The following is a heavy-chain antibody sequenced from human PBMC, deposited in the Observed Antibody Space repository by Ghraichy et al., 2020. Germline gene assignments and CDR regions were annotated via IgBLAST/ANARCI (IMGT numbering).Heavy chain of an antibody. Sequence: GGSLRLSCAASGFTFSNYAVTWVRQAPGKGLEFVSIINGNGAATSYADSVKGRFTISRDNAKNSLFLQMNSLRAEDTAVYYCAKGPTCNWYNFYFDRWGRGTLVTVSS. D-gene: IGHD1-1*01. CDR3: AKGPTCNWYNFYFDR. J-gene: IGHJ4*02. CDR2: INGNGAAT. CDR1: GFTFSNYA. V-gene: IGHV3-23*01.